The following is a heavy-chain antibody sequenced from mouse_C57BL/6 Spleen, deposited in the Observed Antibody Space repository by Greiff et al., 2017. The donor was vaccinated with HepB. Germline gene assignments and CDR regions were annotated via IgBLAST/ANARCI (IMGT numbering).Heavy chain of an antibody. Sequence: QVQLTQSGAELMKPGASVKLSCKATGYTFTGYWIEWVQQRPGHGLEWIGEILPGSGSTNYNEKFKGKVTFTADTSSNTAYIHIRSLTPEESAIYYCARPTGYYAIDYWGQGTSVTVSS. CDR2: ILPGSGST. CDR3: ARPTGYYAIDY. CDR1: GYTFTGYW. V-gene: IGHV1-9*01. J-gene: IGHJ4*01. D-gene: IGHD2-10*01.